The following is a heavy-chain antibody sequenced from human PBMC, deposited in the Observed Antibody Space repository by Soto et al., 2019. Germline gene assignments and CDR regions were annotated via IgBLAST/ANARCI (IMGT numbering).Heavy chain of an antibody. Sequence: GGSLRLSCAASGFTFSNAWMSWVRQAPGKGLEWVGRIKSKTDGGTTDYAAPVKGRFTISRDDSKNTLYLQMNSLKTEDTAVYYCTTHPVWYYYMDVWGKGTTVTVSS. V-gene: IGHV3-15*01. CDR3: TTHPVWYYYMDV. CDR2: IKSKTDGGTT. J-gene: IGHJ6*03. CDR1: GFTFSNAW.